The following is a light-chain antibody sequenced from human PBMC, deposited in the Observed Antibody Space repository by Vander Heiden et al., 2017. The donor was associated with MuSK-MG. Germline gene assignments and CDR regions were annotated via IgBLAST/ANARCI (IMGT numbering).Light chain of an antibody. J-gene: IGLJ2*01. CDR3: AAWDDSLNGPYVV. CDR2: SNN. V-gene: IGLV1-44*01. Sequence: SVLTQPPSASGTPGQRVTIPCSGSSSNIGSNTVNWYQQLPGTAPKLLIYSNNQRPSGVPDRFSGSKSGTSASLAISGLQSEDEADYYCAAWDDSLNGPYVVFGGGTKLTVL. CDR1: SSNIGSNT.